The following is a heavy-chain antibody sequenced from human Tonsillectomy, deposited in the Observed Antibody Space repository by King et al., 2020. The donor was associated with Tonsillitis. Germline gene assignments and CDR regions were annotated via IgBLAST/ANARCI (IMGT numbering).Heavy chain of an antibody. Sequence: VQLQESGPGLVKPSETLSLTCTVSGGSISSYYWSWIRQPPGKGLEWIGYFYYSGSPNYHPSLKSRVTISVDTSKDQFSLKLSSVTAADTAVYYCAGDSRVGEVELDHWGQGTLVTVSA. CDR3: AGDSRVGEVELDH. CDR1: GGSISSYY. CDR2: FYYSGSP. J-gene: IGHJ4*02. V-gene: IGHV4-59*01. D-gene: IGHD3-10*01.